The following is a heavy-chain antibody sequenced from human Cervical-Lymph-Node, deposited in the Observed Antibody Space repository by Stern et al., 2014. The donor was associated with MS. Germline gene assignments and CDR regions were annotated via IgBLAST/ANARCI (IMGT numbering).Heavy chain of an antibody. CDR2: IVPLFGKP. CDR1: GGTFSNYA. V-gene: IGHV1-69*01. J-gene: IGHJ6*02. CDR3: ASPLTATSVPFGYYGMDV. Sequence: VQLVESGAEVKKPGSSVKVSCKASGGTFSNYATSWVRQAPGQGLEWMGGIVPLFGKPNYAQKFQGRVTITADESPSTAYMDLSRLRSEDTAVYYCASPLTATSVPFGYYGMDVWGQGTTVTVS. D-gene: IGHD4-17*01.